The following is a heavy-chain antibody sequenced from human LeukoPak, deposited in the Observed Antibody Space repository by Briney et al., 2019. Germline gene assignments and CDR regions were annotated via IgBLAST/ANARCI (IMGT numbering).Heavy chain of an antibody. D-gene: IGHD6-13*01. CDR2: ISYDGRDK. V-gene: IGHV3-30*04. J-gene: IGHJ4*02. CDR1: GFTFSDYA. CDR3: ARDRSIPAADYYFDY. Sequence: GGSLRLSCAASGFTFSDYAMHWVRQAPGEGLEWVAVISYDGRDKHYADSVKGRFTISRDNSKNTLYLQVNSLRGEDTAVYYCARDRSIPAADYYFDYWGQGTLDTVSS.